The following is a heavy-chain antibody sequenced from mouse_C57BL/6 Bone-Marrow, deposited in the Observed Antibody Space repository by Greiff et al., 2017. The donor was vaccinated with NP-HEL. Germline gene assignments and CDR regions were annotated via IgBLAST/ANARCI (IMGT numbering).Heavy chain of an antibody. V-gene: IGHV1-55*01. CDR1: GYTFTSYW. J-gene: IGHJ3*01. CDR3: ARGRYDYDAAWFAY. D-gene: IGHD2-4*01. CDR2: IYPGSGST. Sequence: QVQLKQPGAELVKPGASVKMSCKASGYTFTSYWITWVKQRPGQGLEWIGDIYPGSGSTNYNEKFKSKATLTVDPSSSTAYMQLSSLTSEDSAVYYCARGRYDYDAAWFAYWGQGTLVTVSA.